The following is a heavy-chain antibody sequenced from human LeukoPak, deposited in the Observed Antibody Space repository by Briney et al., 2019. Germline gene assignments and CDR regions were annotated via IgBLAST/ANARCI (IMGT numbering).Heavy chain of an antibody. CDR1: GYSISSGYY. V-gene: IGHV4-38-2*02. CDR2: IYHSGST. J-gene: IGHJ4*02. D-gene: IGHD4-17*01. Sequence: SETLSLTCTVSGYSISSGYYWGWIRQPPGKGLEWIGSIYHSGSTYYNPSLKSRVTISVDTSKNQFSLKLSSVTAADTAVYYCARGTMTTVTCWGQGTLVTVSS. CDR3: ARGTMTTVTC.